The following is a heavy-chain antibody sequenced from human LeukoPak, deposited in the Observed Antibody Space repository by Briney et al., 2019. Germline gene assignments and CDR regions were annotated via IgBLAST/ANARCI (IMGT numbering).Heavy chain of an antibody. CDR1: GFTFSSYS. Sequence: GGSLRLSCAASGFTFSSYSMNWVRQAPGKGLEWVSSISSSSSYIYYADSVKGRFTISRDNAKNSLYLQMNSLRAEDTAVNYCARDSHYYDSSGYHYAFDIWGQGTMVTVSS. V-gene: IGHV3-21*01. CDR3: ARDSHYYDSSGYHYAFDI. CDR2: ISSSSSYI. J-gene: IGHJ3*02. D-gene: IGHD3-22*01.